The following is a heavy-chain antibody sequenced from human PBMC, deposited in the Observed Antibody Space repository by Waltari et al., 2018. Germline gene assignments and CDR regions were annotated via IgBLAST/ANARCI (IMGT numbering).Heavy chain of an antibody. V-gene: IGHV1-46*01. D-gene: IGHD5-12*01. CDR1: GYTFTSYY. CDR2: INPSGGST. J-gene: IGHJ4*02. CDR3: SRTLVEMATIGY. Sequence: QVQLVQSGAEVKKPGASVKVSCKASGYTFTSYYMHWVRQAPGQGLEWMGIINPSGGSTSYAQKFEGRVTMNRDTSTSTVYMELSSLGSEDTAVYYCSRTLVEMATIGYWGQGTLVTVSS.